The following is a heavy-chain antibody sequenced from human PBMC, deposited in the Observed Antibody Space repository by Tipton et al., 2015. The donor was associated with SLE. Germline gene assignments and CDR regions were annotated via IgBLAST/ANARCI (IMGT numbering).Heavy chain of an antibody. Sequence: SLRLSCAASGFTVSSNYMSWVRQAPGKGLEWVSFIYSGGKTMYADSVKGRFTISRDNVKNTLYLQMNNLRPEDTAVYYCAREPSTEAFDSWGQGALVTVSS. V-gene: IGHV3-66*02. J-gene: IGHJ4*02. CDR3: AREPSTEAFDS. CDR1: GFTVSSNY. CDR2: IYSGGKT.